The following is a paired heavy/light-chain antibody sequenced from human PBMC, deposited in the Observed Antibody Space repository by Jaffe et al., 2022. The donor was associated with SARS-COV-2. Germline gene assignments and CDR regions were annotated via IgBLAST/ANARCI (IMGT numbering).Light chain of an antibody. CDR1: QSVGTSY. CDR3: QQYASSPWT. J-gene: IGKJ1*01. V-gene: IGKV3-20*01. Sequence: EIVLTQSPGTLSLSPGERATLSCRASQSVGTSYLAWYQQKPGQAPRLLIYDASSRATGIPDRFSGSGSGTDFTLTISRLEPEDFAVYSCQQYASSPWTFGQGTKVEIK. CDR2: DAS.
Heavy chain of an antibody. CDR1: GDSISTTTW. V-gene: IGHV4-4*02. D-gene: IGHD4-17*01. CDR3: ARVGFIPTNVYGDPNQYFYHFHAMDV. J-gene: IGHJ6*02. Sequence: QVQLQESGPGLVKPSGTLSLTCVVSGDSISTTTWWNWVRQPPGKGLEWIGKIYYSGSTNYNPSLKSRVTISVDKSKNQFSLRLSSVTAADTAVYYCARVGFIPTNVYGDPNQYFYHFHAMDVWGQGTTVTVSS. CDR2: IYYSGST.